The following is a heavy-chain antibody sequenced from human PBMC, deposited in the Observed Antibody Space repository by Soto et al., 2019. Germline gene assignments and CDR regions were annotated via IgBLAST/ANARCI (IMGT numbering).Heavy chain of an antibody. CDR2: IYHSGST. Sequence: SETLSLTCTVSGGSISSYYWSWIRQPPGKGLELIGYIYHSGSTYYNPSLKSRVTISVDRSKNQFSLKLSSVTAADTAVYYCARVPDRWGQGTLVTVS. CDR1: GGSISSYY. J-gene: IGHJ5*02. CDR3: ARVPDR. V-gene: IGHV4-59*12. D-gene: IGHD2-2*01.